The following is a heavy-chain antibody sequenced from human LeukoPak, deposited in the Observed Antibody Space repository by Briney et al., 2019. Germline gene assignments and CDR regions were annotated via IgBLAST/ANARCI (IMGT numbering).Heavy chain of an antibody. CDR3: ATPKSVAGSFDY. V-gene: IGHV5-51*01. CDR1: GSSFTSYW. D-gene: IGHD6-19*01. Sequence: GESLQISCQGSGSSFTSYWIAWVRQLPGKGLEWRGIIYPGDSDTRYSPSFQGQVTISADKSITTAYLQWSSLKASDTAMYYRATPKSVAGSFDYWGQGTLVTVSS. J-gene: IGHJ4*02. CDR2: IYPGDSDT.